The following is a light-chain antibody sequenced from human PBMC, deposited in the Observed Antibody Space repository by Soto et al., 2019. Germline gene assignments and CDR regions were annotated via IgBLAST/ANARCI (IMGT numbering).Light chain of an antibody. CDR1: QSISSW. Sequence: DTQMTQSPSTLSASVGDRVTITCRASQSISSWLAWYQQKPGKAPKLLIYDASSLESGVPSRFSGSGSGTEFTLTISSLQPDDFATYYCQQYNSYWTFGQGTKAEIK. CDR3: QQYNSYWT. V-gene: IGKV1-5*01. CDR2: DAS. J-gene: IGKJ1*01.